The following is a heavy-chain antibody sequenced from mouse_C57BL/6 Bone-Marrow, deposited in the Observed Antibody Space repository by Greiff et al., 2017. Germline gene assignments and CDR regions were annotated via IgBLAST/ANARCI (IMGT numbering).Heavy chain of an antibody. CDR3: AKSSYSNYVYWYFDV. CDR1: GYTFTSYW. Sequence: QVQLQQSGAELAKPGASVKLSCKASGYTFTSYWMHWVKQRPGQGLEWIGYINPSSGYTKYNQKFKDKATLTADTSSSTAYMQLRSLTYEDSAVYYCAKSSYSNYVYWYFDVWGTGTTVTVSS. CDR2: INPSSGYT. D-gene: IGHD2-5*01. J-gene: IGHJ1*03. V-gene: IGHV1-7*01.